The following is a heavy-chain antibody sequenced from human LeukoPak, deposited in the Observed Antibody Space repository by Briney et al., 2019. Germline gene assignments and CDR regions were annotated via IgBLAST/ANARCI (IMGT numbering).Heavy chain of an antibody. CDR2: IYPDDSDT. Sequence: GESLKISFKGSGYSFTNYWIGWVRQMPGKGLGWMGIIYPDDSDTRYSPSFQGQVTISADKSISTAYLQWDSLKASDTAIYYCARHLSGWYADYWGQGTLVTVSS. V-gene: IGHV5-51*01. D-gene: IGHD6-19*01. J-gene: IGHJ4*02. CDR3: ARHLSGWYADY. CDR1: GYSFTNYW.